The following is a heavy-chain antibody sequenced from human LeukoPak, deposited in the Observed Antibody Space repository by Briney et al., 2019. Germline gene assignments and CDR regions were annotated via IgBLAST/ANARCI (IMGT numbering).Heavy chain of an antibody. J-gene: IGHJ6*02. CDR1: GFTFSSYG. D-gene: IGHD3-3*01. CDR2: IWYDGSNK. V-gene: IGHV3-33*01. Sequence: GGSLRLSCAASGFTFSSYGMHWVRQAPGKGLEWAAVIWYDGSNKYYADSVKGRFTISRDNSKNTLYLQMNSLRAEDSAVYYCAREEFWSGYSQGYGMDVWGQGTTVTVSS. CDR3: AREEFWSGYSQGYGMDV.